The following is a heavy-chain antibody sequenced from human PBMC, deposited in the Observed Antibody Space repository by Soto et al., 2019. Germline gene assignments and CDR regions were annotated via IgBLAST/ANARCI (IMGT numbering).Heavy chain of an antibody. J-gene: IGHJ3*02. D-gene: IGHD2-15*01. CDR2: IWYDGSNK. Sequence: QVQLVESGGGVVQPGRSLRLSCAASGFTFSSYGMHWVRQAPGKGLEWVAVIWYDGSNKYYADSVKGRFTISRDNSKNTLYLQMNSLRAEDTAVYYCARDGCGGSCYPPGAFDIWGQGTMVTVSS. CDR3: ARDGCGGSCYPPGAFDI. V-gene: IGHV3-33*01. CDR1: GFTFSSYG.